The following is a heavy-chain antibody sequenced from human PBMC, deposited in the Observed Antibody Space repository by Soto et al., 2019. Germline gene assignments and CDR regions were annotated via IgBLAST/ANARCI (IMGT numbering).Heavy chain of an antibody. CDR2: IKQDGSEK. J-gene: IGHJ6*02. Sequence: GGSLRLSCAASGFTFSSYWMTWVRQAPGKGLEWVANIKQDGSEKYYVDSVKGRFTISRDNAKNSLYLQMNSLRAEDTAVYYCARDRYSYYDFWSGSLPYYYFGMDVWGQGTTVTVSS. CDR1: GFTFSSYW. D-gene: IGHD3-3*01. V-gene: IGHV3-7*01. CDR3: ARDRYSYYDFWSGSLPYYYFGMDV.